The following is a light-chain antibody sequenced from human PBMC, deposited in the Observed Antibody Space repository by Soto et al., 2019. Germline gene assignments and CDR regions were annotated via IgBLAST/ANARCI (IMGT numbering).Light chain of an antibody. CDR2: AAS. Sequence: DIQMTQSPSSLSASVGDRVTITCRASQSISSYLNWYQQKPGKAPNLLIYAASSLQSGVPSRFSGGGSGIDFTLTFSSLQPEDVAHYYCQQSYSTTPTCGRGTKLEIK. J-gene: IGKJ2*01. CDR3: QQSYSTTPT. V-gene: IGKV1-39*01. CDR1: QSISSY.